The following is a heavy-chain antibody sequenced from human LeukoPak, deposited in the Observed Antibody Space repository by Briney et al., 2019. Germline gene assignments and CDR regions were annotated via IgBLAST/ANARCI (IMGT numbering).Heavy chain of an antibody. CDR2: INNDGDNT. J-gene: IGHJ5*02. CDR1: GFTLRTYA. V-gene: IGHV3-23*01. CDR3: AQQLGYCSGGSCYFTS. Sequence: GGSLRLFCAASGFTLRTYAMSWVRQAPGKGLEWVSAINNDGDNTYYADSVKGRFSVSRDNSKNTLHLQMNSLRAEDTAKYYCAQQLGYCSGGSCYFTSWGQGTLVTVSS. D-gene: IGHD2-15*01.